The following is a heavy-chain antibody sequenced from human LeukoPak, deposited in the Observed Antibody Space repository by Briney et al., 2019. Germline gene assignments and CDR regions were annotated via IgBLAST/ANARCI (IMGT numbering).Heavy chain of an antibody. Sequence: GASVKVSCKASGYTFTSYYMHWVRQAPGQGLEWMGIINPSGGSTSYAQKFQGRVTMTRDTSTSTAYMELRSLRSDDTAVYYCARDRNYGSGSSPVGYWGQGTLVTVSS. CDR3: ARDRNYGSGSSPVGY. V-gene: IGHV1-46*01. J-gene: IGHJ4*02. CDR2: INPSGGST. D-gene: IGHD3-10*01. CDR1: GYTFTSYY.